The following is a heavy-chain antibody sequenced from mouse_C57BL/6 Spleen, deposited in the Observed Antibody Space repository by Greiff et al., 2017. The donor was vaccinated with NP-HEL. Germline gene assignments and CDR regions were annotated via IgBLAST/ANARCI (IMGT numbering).Heavy chain of an antibody. D-gene: IGHD3-1*01. Sequence: QVQLQQPGAELVRPGSSVKLSCKASGYTFTSYWMDWVKQRPGQGLEWIGNIYPSDSETHYNQKFKDKATLTVDKSSSTAYMQLSSLTSEDSAVYYCAREIGLRRYFDYWGQGTTLTVSS. CDR1: GYTFTSYW. CDR3: AREIGLRRYFDY. CDR2: IYPSDSET. V-gene: IGHV1-61*01. J-gene: IGHJ2*01.